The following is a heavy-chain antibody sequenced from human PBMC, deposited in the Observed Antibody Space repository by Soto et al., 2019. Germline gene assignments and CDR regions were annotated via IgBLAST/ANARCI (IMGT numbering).Heavy chain of an antibody. V-gene: IGHV4-34*01. Sequence: SETLSLTCAVYGGSFSGYYWSLIRQPPGKGLEWIGEINHSGSTNYNPSLKSRVTISVDTSKNQFSLKLSSVTAADTAVYYCARVYGDLKYFQHWGQGTLVTVSS. J-gene: IGHJ1*01. CDR3: ARVYGDLKYFQH. CDR1: GGSFSGYY. D-gene: IGHD4-17*01. CDR2: INHSGST.